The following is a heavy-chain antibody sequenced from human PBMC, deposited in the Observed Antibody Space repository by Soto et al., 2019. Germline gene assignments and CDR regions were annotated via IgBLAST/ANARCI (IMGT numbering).Heavy chain of an antibody. CDR3: ARGQLELRDYYYGMDV. D-gene: IGHD1-7*01. CDR1: GYSFTGSY. V-gene: IGHV1-2*04. J-gene: IGHJ6*02. CDR2: INPNSGGT. Sequence: APVKVSCNASGYSFTGSYMHWVRQAPGQGLEWMGWINPNSGGTNYAQKFQGWVTMTRDTSISSAYMELSRLRSDDTAVYYCARGQLELRDYYYGMDVWGQGTTVTVSS.